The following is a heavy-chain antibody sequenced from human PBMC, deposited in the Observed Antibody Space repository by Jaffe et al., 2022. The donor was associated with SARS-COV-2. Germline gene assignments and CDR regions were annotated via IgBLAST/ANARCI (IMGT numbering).Heavy chain of an antibody. Sequence: QVQLVESGGGVVQPGRSLRLSCAASGFTFSSYAMHWVRQAPGKGLEWVAVISYDGSNKYYADSVKGRFTISRDNSKNTLYLQMNSLRAEDTAVYYCARDFNDYGLMWGQGTLVTVSS. CDR1: GFTFSSYA. CDR3: ARDFNDYGLM. D-gene: IGHD4-17*01. V-gene: IGHV3-30-3*01. J-gene: IGHJ1*01. CDR2: ISYDGSNK.